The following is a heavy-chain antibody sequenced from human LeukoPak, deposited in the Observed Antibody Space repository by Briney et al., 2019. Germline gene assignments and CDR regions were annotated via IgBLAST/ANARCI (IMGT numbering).Heavy chain of an antibody. Sequence: GGSLRLSCAASGFTFSSYAMSWVRQAPGKGLEWVADIKQDGSEKYYVESVKGRFTISRDNAKNSLYLQLNSLRAEDTAVYYCARGYDSTGWVYWGQGTLVTVS. CDR1: GFTFSSYA. J-gene: IGHJ4*02. CDR2: IKQDGSEK. V-gene: IGHV3-7*04. D-gene: IGHD3-22*01. CDR3: ARGYDSTGWVY.